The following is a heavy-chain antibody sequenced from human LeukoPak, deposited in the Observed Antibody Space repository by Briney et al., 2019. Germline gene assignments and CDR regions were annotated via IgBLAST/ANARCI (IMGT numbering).Heavy chain of an antibody. CDR1: VFTLSSYS. V-gene: IGHV3-21*01. CDR2: ISSSSSYR. Sequence: PGGSLRLSCAASVFTLSSYSVNWVRQAPGKGLEWVSSISSSSSYRYYADSVKGRFTISRDNDKNSLYLPMNSRRAEDTAVYYCARDDDILTGYKYYFDYWGQGTLVTVSS. J-gene: IGHJ4*02. CDR3: ARDDDILTGYKYYFDY. D-gene: IGHD3-9*01.